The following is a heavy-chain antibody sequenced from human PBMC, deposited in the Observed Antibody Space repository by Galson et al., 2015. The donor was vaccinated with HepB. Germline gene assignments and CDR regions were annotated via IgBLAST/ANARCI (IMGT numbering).Heavy chain of an antibody. V-gene: IGHV3-48*02. CDR2: ISSRSNTI. CDR1: GFTFSSYS. CDR3: ARDRYYYYGMDV. Sequence: SLRLSCAASGFTFSSYSMNWVRQAPGKGLEWVSYISSRSNTIYYADSVMGRFTISRDNAKNSLYLQMNSLRDEDTAVYYCARDRYYYYGMDVWGQGTTVTVSS. J-gene: IGHJ6*02.